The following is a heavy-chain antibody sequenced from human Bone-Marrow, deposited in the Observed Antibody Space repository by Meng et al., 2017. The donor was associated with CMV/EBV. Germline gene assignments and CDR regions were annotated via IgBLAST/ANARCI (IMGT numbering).Heavy chain of an antibody. V-gene: IGHV3-20*01. J-gene: IGHJ5*02. CDR3: ARDRGYCSSTSCSNWFDP. CDR2: INWNGGST. Sequence: GESLKISCAASGLAFGDYSMSWVRQAPGKGLEWVSGINWNGGSTGYADSVKGRFTISRDNAKNSLYLQMNSLRAEDTALYHCARDRGYCSSTSCSNWFDPWGQGTLVTVSS. CDR1: GLAFGDYS. D-gene: IGHD2-2*01.